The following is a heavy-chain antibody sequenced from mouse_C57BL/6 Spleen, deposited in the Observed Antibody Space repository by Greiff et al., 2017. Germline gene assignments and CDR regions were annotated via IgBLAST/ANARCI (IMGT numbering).Heavy chain of an antibody. CDR1: GYTFTDSY. Sequence: EVQLQQSGPELVKPGASVQMSCKASGYTFTDSYMHWVKQSPGKSLEWIGYIYPNNGGNGSNQTFKGKATLTVDKSSSTAYIELRRLPSEDSAVYYCARGGGNWGYFDYWGQGTTLTVSS. D-gene: IGHD4-1*01. V-gene: IGHV1-34*01. J-gene: IGHJ2*01. CDR2: IYPNNGGN. CDR3: ARGGGNWGYFDY.